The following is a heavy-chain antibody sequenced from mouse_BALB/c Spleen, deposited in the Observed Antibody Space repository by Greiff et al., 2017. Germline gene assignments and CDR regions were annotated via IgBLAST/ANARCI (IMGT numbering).Heavy chain of an antibody. Sequence: EVQRVESGPGLVKPSQSLSLTCSVTGYSITSGYYWNWIRQFPGNKLEWMGYISYDGSNNSNPSLKNRISITRDTSKNQFFLKLNSVTTEDTATYYCARLGGWYFDVWGAGTTVTVSS. J-gene: IGHJ1*01. CDR3: ARLGGWYFDV. CDR2: ISYDGSN. CDR1: GYSITSGYY. V-gene: IGHV3-6*02. D-gene: IGHD3-3*01.